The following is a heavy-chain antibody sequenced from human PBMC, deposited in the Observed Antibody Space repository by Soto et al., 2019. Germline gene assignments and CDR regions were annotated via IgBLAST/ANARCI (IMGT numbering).Heavy chain of an antibody. D-gene: IGHD3-22*01. CDR2: IFSNDEK. V-gene: IGHV2-26*01. J-gene: IGHJ3*02. CDR3: ALIDLHYYDSSGAFDI. Sequence: SGPTLVKPTETLTLTCTVSGFSLSNARMGVSWIRQPPGKALEWLAHIFSNDEKSYSTSLKSMLTITKDTSKSQVVLTMTNMDPVDTATYYCALIDLHYYDSSGAFDIWGQGTMVTVSS. CDR1: GFSLSNARMG.